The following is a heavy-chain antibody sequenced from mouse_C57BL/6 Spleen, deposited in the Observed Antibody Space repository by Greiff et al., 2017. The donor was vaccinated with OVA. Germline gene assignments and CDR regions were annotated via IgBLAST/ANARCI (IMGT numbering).Heavy chain of an antibody. D-gene: IGHD1-1*01. CDR3: AREALPLRSSWFAY. CDR1: GYTFTSYW. V-gene: IGHV1-55*01. Sequence: QVQLQQSVAELVKPGASVKMSCKASGYTFTSYWITWVKQRPGQGLEWIGDIYPGSGSTNYNEKFKSKATLTVDTSSSTAYMQLSSLTSEDSAVYYYAREALPLRSSWFAYWGQGTLVTVSA. CDR2: IYPGSGST. J-gene: IGHJ3*01.